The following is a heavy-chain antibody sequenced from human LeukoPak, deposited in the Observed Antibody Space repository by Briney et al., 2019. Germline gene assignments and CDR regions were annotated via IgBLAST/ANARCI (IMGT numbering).Heavy chain of an antibody. Sequence: ASVKVSCKASGGTFSSYAISWVRQAPGQGLEWMGWISAYNGNTNYAQKLQGRVTMTTDTSTSTAYMELSSLRSEDTAVYYCASTSEGFGESWDFDYWGQGTLVTVSS. J-gene: IGHJ4*02. CDR2: ISAYNGNT. V-gene: IGHV1-18*01. CDR3: ASTSEGFGESWDFDY. CDR1: GGTFSSYA. D-gene: IGHD3-10*01.